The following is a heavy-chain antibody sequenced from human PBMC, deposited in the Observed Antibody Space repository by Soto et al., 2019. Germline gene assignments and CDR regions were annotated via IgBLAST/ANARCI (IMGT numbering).Heavy chain of an antibody. V-gene: IGHV3-20*04. CDR2: INWNGGST. CDR3: ARDDVYCSGGSCYRYLVY. CDR1: GFTFDDYG. D-gene: IGHD2-15*01. J-gene: IGHJ4*02. Sequence: GGSLRLSCAASGFTFDDYGMSWVRQAPGKGLEWVSGINWNGGSTGYADSVKGRFTISRDNAKNSLYLQMNSLRAEDAALYYCARDDVYCSGGSCYRYLVYWGQGTLVTVSS.